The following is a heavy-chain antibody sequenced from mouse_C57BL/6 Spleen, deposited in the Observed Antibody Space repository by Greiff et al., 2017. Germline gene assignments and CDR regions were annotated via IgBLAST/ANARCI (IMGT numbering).Heavy chain of an antibody. CDR2: IDPEDGDT. Sequence: VQLQQSGAELVRPGASVKLSCTASGFNIKDYYMHWVKQRPEQGLEWIGRIDPEDGDTEYAPKFQGKATMTADTSSNTAYLQLSSLTSEDTAVYYCTPIYYYDDSSSGYAMDYWGQGTSVTVSS. J-gene: IGHJ4*01. D-gene: IGHD1-1*01. CDR3: TPIYYYDDSSSGYAMDY. V-gene: IGHV14-1*01. CDR1: GFNIKDYY.